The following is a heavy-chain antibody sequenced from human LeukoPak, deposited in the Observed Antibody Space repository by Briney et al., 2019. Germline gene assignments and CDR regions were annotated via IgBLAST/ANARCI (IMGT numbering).Heavy chain of an antibody. J-gene: IGHJ4*02. CDR1: GFTFDDYT. CDR2: ISWDGGST. Sequence: GGSLRLSCAASGFTFDDYTMHWVRQAPGKGLEWVSLISWDGGSTYYADSVKGRFTISRDNSKNSLYLQMNSLRTEDTALYYCAKDKLSSSWATSFDYWGQGTLVTVSS. CDR3: AKDKLSSSWATSFDY. D-gene: IGHD6-13*01. V-gene: IGHV3-43*01.